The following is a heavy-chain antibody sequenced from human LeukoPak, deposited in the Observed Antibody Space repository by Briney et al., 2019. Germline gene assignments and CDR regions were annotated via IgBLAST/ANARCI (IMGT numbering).Heavy chain of an antibody. J-gene: IGHJ4*02. V-gene: IGHV5-10-1*01. Sequence: GESLRISCKGSGYSFTSYWISWVRQMPGKGLEWXXRIDPSDSYTNYSPSFQGHVTISADKSISTAYLQWSSLKASDTAMYYCARRRGYSGYCSGGSCYPSLYYFDYWGQGTLVTVSS. CDR2: IDPSDSYT. CDR3: ARRRGYSGYCSGGSCYPSLYYFDY. CDR1: GYSFTSYW. D-gene: IGHD2-15*01.